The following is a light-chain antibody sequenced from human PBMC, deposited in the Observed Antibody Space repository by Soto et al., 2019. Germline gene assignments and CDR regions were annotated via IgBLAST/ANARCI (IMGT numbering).Light chain of an antibody. V-gene: IGKV3-11*01. J-gene: IGKJ3*01. CDR3: QQRSNWPPT. CDR1: QSVSSY. CDR2: DAS. Sequence: PGERATLSFRASQSVSSYLAWYQQTPGQAPRLLIYDASYRATGIPARFSGSWSGTDFTLTISGLEPEDSVVYYCQQRSNWPPTFGPGTRVDIK.